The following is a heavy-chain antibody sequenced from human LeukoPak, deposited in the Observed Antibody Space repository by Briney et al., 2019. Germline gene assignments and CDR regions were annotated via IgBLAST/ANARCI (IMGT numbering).Heavy chain of an antibody. CDR1: GFTFNHYA. CDR2: IWSDGTNR. Sequence: GGSLRLSCAATGFTFNHYAMHWVRQAPGKGLEWVTVIWSDGTNRYYADSVKGRFTISRDDAGKTVYLQMSSLRPEDTGVYYCAKDAQRGFDYSNSLEYWGRGTPVTAST. J-gene: IGHJ4*02. D-gene: IGHD4-11*01. V-gene: IGHV3-33*03. CDR3: AKDAQRGFDYSNSLEY.